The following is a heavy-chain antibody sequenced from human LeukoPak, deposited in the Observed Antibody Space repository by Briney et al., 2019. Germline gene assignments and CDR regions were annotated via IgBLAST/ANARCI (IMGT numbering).Heavy chain of an antibody. CDR2: ISYDGSNK. CDR1: GFTFSSYA. CDR3: PRPGPHDAFDI. J-gene: IGHJ3*02. V-gene: IGHV3-30*04. D-gene: IGHD3-10*01. Sequence: GGSLRLSCAASGFTFSSYAMHWVRQAPGKGLEWVAVISYDGSNKYYADSVKGRFTISRDNSKNTLYLQMNSLRAEDTAVYYCPRPGPHDAFDIWGQGTMVTVSS.